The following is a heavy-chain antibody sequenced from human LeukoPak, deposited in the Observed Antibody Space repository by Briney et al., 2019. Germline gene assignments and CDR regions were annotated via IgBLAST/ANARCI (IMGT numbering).Heavy chain of an antibody. CDR3: ARGGYCSSTSCYVRSYYYMDV. V-gene: IGHV7-4-1*02. CDR1: GYTFTSYA. Sequence: GASVKVSCKASGYTFTSYAMNWVRQAPGQGLEWMGWINTNTGNPTYAQGFTGRFVFSLDTSVSTAYLQISSLKAEDTAVYYCARGGYCSSTSCYVRSYYYMDVWGKGTTVTVSS. CDR2: INTNTGNP. D-gene: IGHD2-2*01. J-gene: IGHJ6*03.